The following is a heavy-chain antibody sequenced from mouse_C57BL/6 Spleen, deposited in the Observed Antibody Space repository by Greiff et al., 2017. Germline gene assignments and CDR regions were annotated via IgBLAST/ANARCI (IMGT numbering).Heavy chain of an antibody. D-gene: IGHD1-1*01. J-gene: IGHJ2*01. V-gene: IGHV5-17*01. CDR1: GFTFRDYG. Sequence: EVMLVESGGGLVKPGGSLKLSCAASGFTFRDYGMHWVRQAPEKGLEWVAYISSGSSTIYYADPVKGRFTISRDNAKNTLFLQMTSLRSEDTAMYYCARGVLRFDYWGQGTTLTVSS. CDR3: ARGVLRFDY. CDR2: ISSGSSTI.